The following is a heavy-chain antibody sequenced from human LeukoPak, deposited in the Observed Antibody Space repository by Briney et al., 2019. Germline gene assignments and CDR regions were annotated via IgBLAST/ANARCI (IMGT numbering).Heavy chain of an antibody. J-gene: IGHJ3*02. Sequence: SETLSLTCAVYGGSFSGYYWSWIRQPPGKGLEWIGEINHSGSTNYNPSLKSRVTISVDTSKNQFSLKLSSVTAADTAVYYCARASNSLTTVVGQRGAFDIWGQGTMVTVSS. CDR3: ARASNSLTTVVGQRGAFDI. V-gene: IGHV4-34*01. D-gene: IGHD4-23*01. CDR1: GGSFSGYY. CDR2: INHSGST.